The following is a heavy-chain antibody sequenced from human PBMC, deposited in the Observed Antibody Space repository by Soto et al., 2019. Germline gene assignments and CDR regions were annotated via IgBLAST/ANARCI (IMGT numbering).Heavy chain of an antibody. D-gene: IGHD1-26*01. CDR1: GVSTSNHY. V-gene: IGHV4-59*11. CDR3: ARGGGSPYHDQEFDY. Sequence: QVQLQESGPGLVKPSETLSLTCSVSGVSTSNHYWTWIRKPPGLGPEWIGCIYYRGNTNYNASFNSRVAILVDTAKNQLSMTLSSVTTADTPVSYCARGGGSPYHDQEFDYWGQGILVTVSS. J-gene: IGHJ4*02. CDR2: IYYRGNT.